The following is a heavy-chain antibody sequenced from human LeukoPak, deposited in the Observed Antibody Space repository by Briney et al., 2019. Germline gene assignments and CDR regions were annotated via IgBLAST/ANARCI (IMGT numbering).Heavy chain of an antibody. D-gene: IGHD3-22*01. V-gene: IGHV3-33*01. Sequence: QPGGPVRLSCAASGFTFSSYGMHWVRQAPGKGLEWVAVIWYDGSNKYYVDSVKGRFTISRDNSKNTLYLQMNSLRAEDTAVYYCARAKLDSSGYSFDYWGQGTLVTVCS. CDR1: GFTFSSYG. CDR2: IWYDGSNK. J-gene: IGHJ4*02. CDR3: ARAKLDSSGYSFDY.